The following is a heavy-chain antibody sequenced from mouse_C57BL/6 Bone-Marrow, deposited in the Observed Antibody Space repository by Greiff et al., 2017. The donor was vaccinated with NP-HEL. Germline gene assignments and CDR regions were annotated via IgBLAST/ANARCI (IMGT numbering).Heavy chain of an antibody. D-gene: IGHD1-1*01. CDR2: INSDGGST. Sequence: EVKLVESGGGLVQPGESLKLSCESNEYEFPSHDMSWVRKTPEKRLELVAAINSDGGSTYYPDTMERRVIISRDNTKKTLYLQMSSLRSEDTALYYCARQNDYGSSYYFDYWGQGTTLTVSS. CDR1: EYEFPSHD. V-gene: IGHV5-2*03. J-gene: IGHJ2*01. CDR3: ARQNDYGSSYYFDY.